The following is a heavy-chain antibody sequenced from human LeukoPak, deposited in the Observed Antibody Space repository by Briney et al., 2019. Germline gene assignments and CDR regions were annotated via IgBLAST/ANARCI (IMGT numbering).Heavy chain of an antibody. Sequence: SETLSLTCAVYGGSFSGYYWSWIRQPAGKGLEWIGRIYSSGSTNYNPSLKSRVTMSIDTSKNQFSLKLSSVTAADTAVYYCARGSGYLHYFDYWGQGTLVTVSS. D-gene: IGHD3-22*01. CDR3: ARGSGYLHYFDY. CDR1: GGSFSGYY. V-gene: IGHV4-59*10. CDR2: IYSSGST. J-gene: IGHJ4*02.